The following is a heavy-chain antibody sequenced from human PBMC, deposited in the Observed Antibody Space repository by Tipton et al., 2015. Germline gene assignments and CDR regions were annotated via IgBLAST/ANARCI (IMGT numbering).Heavy chain of an antibody. CDR2: IYYSGST. V-gene: IGHV4-39*01. J-gene: IGHJ6*02. D-gene: IGHD3-3*02. Sequence: TLSLTCTVSGDSISRSSYYWAWIRQPPGKGLEWIGSIYYSGSTYYNPSLKSRVTISVDTSKNQFSLKLSSVTAADTAVYFCARLETRPIKLAGYTMDVWGQGTTVTVSS. CDR3: ARLETRPIKLAGYTMDV. CDR1: GDSISRSSYY.